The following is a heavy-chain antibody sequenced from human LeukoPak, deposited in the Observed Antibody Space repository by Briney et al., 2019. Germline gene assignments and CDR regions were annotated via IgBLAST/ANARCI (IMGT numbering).Heavy chain of an antibody. J-gene: IGHJ4*02. CDR2: IFYSGST. CDR1: GGSVNSGNYY. Sequence: SETLSLTCTVSGGSVNSGNYYWSWIRQSPGKGLEWIGSIFYSGSTYYSSSLRSRVTISVDTSKNQFSLKLSSVTAADTAVYYCASSKWGSVMQLDYWGQGTLVTVSS. CDR3: ASSKWGSVMQLDY. V-gene: IGHV4-39*01. D-gene: IGHD7-27*01.